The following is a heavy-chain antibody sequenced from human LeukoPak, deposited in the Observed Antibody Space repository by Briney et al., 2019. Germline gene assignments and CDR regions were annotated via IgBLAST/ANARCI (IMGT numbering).Heavy chain of an antibody. J-gene: IGHJ4*02. V-gene: IGHV4-59*08. Sequence: SETLSLTCTVSGGSISSYYWSWIRQPPGKGLEWIGYIYHSGSTNYNPSLKSRVTISVDTSKNQFSLKLRSVTAADTAVYYCARGRAFYYGSGKPSNPLDYWGQGTLVTVSS. CDR3: ARGRAFYYGSGKPSNPLDY. CDR1: GGSISSYY. CDR2: IYHSGST. D-gene: IGHD3-10*01.